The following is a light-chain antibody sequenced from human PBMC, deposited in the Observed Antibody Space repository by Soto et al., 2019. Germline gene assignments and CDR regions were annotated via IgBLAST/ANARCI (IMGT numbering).Light chain of an antibody. V-gene: IGKV3-11*01. CDR3: QQRDSWPIT. J-gene: IGKJ5*01. Sequence: EIVLEQSPASLSLSPGERATLSCRASKSIDNSLVWYQQQPGKDQRLLIVGASNRATGIPARFSVSGSGTDFTLTINSLEPDDVVVYYCQQRDSWPITFGQGTRLEN. CDR2: GAS. CDR1: KSIDNS.